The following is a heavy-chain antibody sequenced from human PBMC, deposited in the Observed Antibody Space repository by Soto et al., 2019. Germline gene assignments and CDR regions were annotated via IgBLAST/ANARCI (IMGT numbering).Heavy chain of an antibody. V-gene: IGHV4-31*03. CDR2: ISYSGTT. CDR3: ARDHGPRGAFDF. D-gene: IGHD3-10*01. J-gene: IGHJ3*01. Sequence: QVQLQESGPGLVKPSQTLSLTCTVSGGSISSRGLYWDLIRQHPGEGLEWIGYISYSGTTNYNPSLKSRVTISVDTSNNQLSLKLSSVTAADTAVYYCARDHGPRGAFDFWGQGTMVTVST. CDR1: GGSISSRGLY.